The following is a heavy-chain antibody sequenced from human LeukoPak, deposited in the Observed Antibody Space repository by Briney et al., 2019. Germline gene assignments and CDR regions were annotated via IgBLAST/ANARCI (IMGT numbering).Heavy chain of an antibody. J-gene: IGHJ4*02. CDR2: VSISSGTI. Sequence: GGSLRLSCAASGFTFIGHNMNWVRQAPGKGLEWVSFVSISSGTIYYADSVKGRFRISRDNAKSSLDLEMNSLRVEDTAVYYCARAMSTFGGVRNYFDSWGQGTLVTVSS. V-gene: IGHV3-48*04. D-gene: IGHD3-16*01. CDR1: GFTFIGHN. CDR3: ARAMSTFGGVRNYFDS.